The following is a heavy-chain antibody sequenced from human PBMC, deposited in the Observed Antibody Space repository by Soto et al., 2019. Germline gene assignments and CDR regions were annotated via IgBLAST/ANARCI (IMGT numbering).Heavy chain of an antibody. CDR3: AILKWDEYGGIFDP. D-gene: IGHD1-26*01. Sequence: PSETLSLTCTVSGGSISGSYWSWIRQPPGKGLEWIGYIYYSGITNYNPSLKSRVTISVDTSKNQFSLKLSSVTAADTAVYYCAILKWDEYGGIFDPWGQGNLVTVSS. CDR1: GGSISGSY. CDR2: IYYSGIT. V-gene: IGHV4-59*01. J-gene: IGHJ5*02.